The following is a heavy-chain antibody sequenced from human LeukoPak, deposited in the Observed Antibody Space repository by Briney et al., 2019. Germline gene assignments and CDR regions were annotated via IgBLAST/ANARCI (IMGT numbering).Heavy chain of an antibody. V-gene: IGHV1-8*03. J-gene: IGHJ4*02. CDR2: MNPNSGNT. CDR3: ARVVVAAASYFDY. Sequence: ASVEVSCKASGYTFTSYDINWVRQATGQGLEWMGWMNPNSGNTGYAQKFQGRVTITRNTSISTAYMELSSLRSEDTAVYYCARVVVAAASYFDYWGQGTLVTVSS. CDR1: GYTFTSYD. D-gene: IGHD2-15*01.